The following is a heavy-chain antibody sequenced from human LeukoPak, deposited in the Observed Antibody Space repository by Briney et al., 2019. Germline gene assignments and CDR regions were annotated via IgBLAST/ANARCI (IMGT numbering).Heavy chain of an antibody. CDR2: IWYDGSNK. Sequence: PGGSLRLSCAASGFTFSSYAMHWVRQAPGKGLEWVAVIWYDGSNKYYADSVKGRFTISRDNSKNTLYLQMNSLRAEDTAVYYCAREGLGPNRTKKGVDYWGQGTLVTVSS. CDR1: GFTFSSYA. D-gene: IGHD1-14*01. V-gene: IGHV3-33*08. J-gene: IGHJ4*02. CDR3: AREGLGPNRTKKGVDY.